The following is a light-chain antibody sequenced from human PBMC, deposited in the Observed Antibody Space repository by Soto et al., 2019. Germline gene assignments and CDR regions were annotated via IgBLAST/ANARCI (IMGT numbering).Light chain of an antibody. CDR1: QSISRW. J-gene: IGKJ1*01. CDR3: QQYNGYSTWT. CDR2: DAS. V-gene: IGKV1-5*01. Sequence: DIQLTQSPSTLSASVGDRVTIACRASQSISRWLAWYQQKPGKAPKVLIWDASSLHSGVPSRFSGNGSGTEFTLTISSLQPDDFATYYCQQYNGYSTWTFGQGTKVEIK.